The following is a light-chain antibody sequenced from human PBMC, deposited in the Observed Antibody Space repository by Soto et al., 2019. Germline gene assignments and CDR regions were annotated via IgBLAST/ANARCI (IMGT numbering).Light chain of an antibody. V-gene: IGKV1-5*03. CDR1: KSISSW. CDR3: QQYDSYSLT. Sequence: DIQMTQSPSTLSASVGDRVTITCRASKSISSWLAWYQQKPGKAPNLLIYKASSLQSGVPSRFTGSGSGTEFTLTISSLQPDDFATYYCQQYDSYSLTFGGGNKVEIK. J-gene: IGKJ4*01. CDR2: KAS.